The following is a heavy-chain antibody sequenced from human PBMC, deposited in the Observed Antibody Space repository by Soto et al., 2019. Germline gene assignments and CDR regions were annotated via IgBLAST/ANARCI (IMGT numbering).Heavy chain of an antibody. J-gene: IGHJ4*02. Sequence: PSETLSLTCTVSGGSISSGGYYWSWIRQHPGKGLEWIGYIYYSGSTYYSPSLKSRVTISVDTSKNQFSLKLRSVTAADTAVYYCARGVDEIFGGRPPTHYFDYWGQGTLVTVS. CDR3: ARGVDEIFGGRPPTHYFDY. CDR1: GGSISSGGYY. D-gene: IGHD3-9*01. V-gene: IGHV4-31*03. CDR2: IYYSGST.